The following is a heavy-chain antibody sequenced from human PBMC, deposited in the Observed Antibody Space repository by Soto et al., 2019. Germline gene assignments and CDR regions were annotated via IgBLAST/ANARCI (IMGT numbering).Heavy chain of an antibody. CDR1: GGSISSGDYY. CDR2: IYYSGST. V-gene: IGHV4-30-4*01. CDR3: ARGVYYYDSSGYNNWFDP. J-gene: IGHJ5*02. Sequence: SETLSLTCTVSGGSISSGDYYWSWIRQPPGKGLEWIGYIYYSGSTYYNPSLKSRVTISVDTSKNQFSLKLSSVTAADTAVYYCARGVYYYDSSGYNNWFDPWGQGTLVTVSS. D-gene: IGHD3-22*01.